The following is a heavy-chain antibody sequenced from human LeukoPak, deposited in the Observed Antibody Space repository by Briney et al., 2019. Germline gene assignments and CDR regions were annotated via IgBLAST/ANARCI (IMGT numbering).Heavy chain of an antibody. V-gene: IGHV3-74*01. J-gene: IGHJ3*02. Sequence: PGGSLRLSCAASGFTFSSYAMSWVRQAPGKGLEWVSRLNTDGRTTTYADSVKGRFTISRDNAKTTLYLQLNSLRAEDTAVYFCARGGDYYDSAGAFDIWGQGTMVTVSS. CDR3: ARGGDYYDSAGAFDI. CDR2: LNTDGRTT. CDR1: GFTFSSYA. D-gene: IGHD3-22*01.